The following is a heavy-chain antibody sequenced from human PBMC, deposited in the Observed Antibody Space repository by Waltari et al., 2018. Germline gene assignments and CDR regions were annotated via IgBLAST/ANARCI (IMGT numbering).Heavy chain of an antibody. Sequence: EVQLVESGGGLVHPGGSRKLSCTASGCISGPYWLHWVRKAPGKGLVWVSRIKSDGSASNYADSVQGRFTISRDNARDTLYLQMTSLRVEDTAVYYCATSIEVAGRNAFDIWGQGTMVAVSS. CDR3: ATSIEVAGRNAFDI. D-gene: IGHD6-19*01. J-gene: IGHJ3*02. CDR2: IKSDGSAS. V-gene: IGHV3-74*02. CDR1: GCISGPYW.